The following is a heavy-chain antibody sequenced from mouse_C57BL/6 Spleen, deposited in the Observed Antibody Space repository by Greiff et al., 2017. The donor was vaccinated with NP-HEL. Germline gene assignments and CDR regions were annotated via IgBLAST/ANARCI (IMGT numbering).Heavy chain of an antibody. CDR3: ARFDGNYDAY. Sequence: QVQLKQPGAELVRPGTSVKLSCKASGYTFTSYWMHWVKQRPGQGLEWIGVIDPSDSYTNYNQKFKGKATLTVDTSSSTAYMQLSSLTSEDSAVYYCARFDGNYDAYWGQGTLVTVSA. D-gene: IGHD2-1*01. CDR2: IDPSDSYT. CDR1: GYTFTSYW. J-gene: IGHJ3*01. V-gene: IGHV1-59*01.